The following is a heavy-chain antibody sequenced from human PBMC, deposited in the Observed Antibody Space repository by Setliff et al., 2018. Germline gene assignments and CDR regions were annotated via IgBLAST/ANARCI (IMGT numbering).Heavy chain of an antibody. CDR3: ARGIPAYDFWSGYYIGYYYYMDV. V-gene: IGHV4-59*01. CDR2: IYYSGST. Sequence: SETLSLTCTVSGGSISSYYWSWIRQPPGKGLEWIGYIYYSGSTNYNPSLKSRVTMSVDTSKNQFSLRLNSATAADTAVYYCARGIPAYDFWSGYYIGYYYYMDVWGKGTTVTVSS. J-gene: IGHJ6*03. CDR1: GGSISSYY. D-gene: IGHD3-3*01.